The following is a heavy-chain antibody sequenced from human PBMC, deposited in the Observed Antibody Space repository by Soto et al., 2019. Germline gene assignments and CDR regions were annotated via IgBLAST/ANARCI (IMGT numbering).Heavy chain of an antibody. CDR1: GFTFGSYA. D-gene: IGHD6-19*01. CDR2: LSSSSTYK. CDR3: ARSGISSVWYGGSGFDI. Sequence: EVQLVESGGGLVKPGGSLRLSCAGSGFTFGSYAMNWVRQAPGKGLEWASSLSSSSTYKYYADSVKGRFTISRDNAKNSLYLQMNSLRAEDTAVYYCARSGISSVWYGGSGFDIWGQGTMVTVSS. V-gene: IGHV3-21*01. J-gene: IGHJ3*02.